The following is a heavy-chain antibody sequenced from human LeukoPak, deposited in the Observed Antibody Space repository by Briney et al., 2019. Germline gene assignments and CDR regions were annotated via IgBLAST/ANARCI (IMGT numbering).Heavy chain of an antibody. CDR2: IYTSGST. Sequence: SETLSLTCTVSGGSISSGSYYWSWIRQPAGKGLEWIGRIYTSGSTNYNPSLKSRVTISVDTSKNQFPLKLSSVTAADTAVYYCARETPYSSGYNYWGQGTLVTVSS. D-gene: IGHD6-19*01. CDR1: GGSISSGSYY. CDR3: ARETPYSSGYNY. J-gene: IGHJ4*02. V-gene: IGHV4-61*02.